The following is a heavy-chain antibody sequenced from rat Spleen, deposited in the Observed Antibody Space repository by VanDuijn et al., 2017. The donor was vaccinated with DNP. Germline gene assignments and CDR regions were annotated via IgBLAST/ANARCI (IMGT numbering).Heavy chain of an antibody. Sequence: EVQLVESGGGLVQSGRSLEVSCAASGFTFSDYAMAWVRQAPKKGLEWVATISYDGSRTYYRDPVQGRFTISRDNAKSTLYLQMNSLRSEDMATYYCTRYSSGYNFFDYWGHGVMVTVSS. CDR3: TRYSSGYNFFDY. J-gene: IGHJ2*01. V-gene: IGHV5-17*01. CDR2: ISYDGSRT. CDR1: GFTFSDYA. D-gene: IGHD4-3*01.